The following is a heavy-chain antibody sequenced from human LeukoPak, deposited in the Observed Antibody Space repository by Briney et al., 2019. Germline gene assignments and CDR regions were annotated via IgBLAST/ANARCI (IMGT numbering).Heavy chain of an antibody. CDR2: IIPIFGTA. J-gene: IGHJ4*02. CDR3: ATGSGYSPQVDY. Sequence: ASVKVSCKASGGTFNSYAISWVRQAPGQGLEGMGRIIPIFGTANYEKKFQGRVTITTDESTSTAYMELRSLRSEDTAVYYCATGSGYSPQVDYWGQGTLVTVSS. CDR1: GGTFNSYA. D-gene: IGHD3-22*01. V-gene: IGHV1-69*05.